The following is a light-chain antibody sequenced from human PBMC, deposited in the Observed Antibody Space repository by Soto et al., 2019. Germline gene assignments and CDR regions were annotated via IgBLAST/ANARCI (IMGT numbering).Light chain of an antibody. CDR1: SSDVGAYNY. Sequence: QSALTQPASVSGSPGQSITISCTGTSSDVGAYNYVAWYQHHPGKAPKLMIYDVSNRPSGVSNRFSASKSGNTASLTISGLQAEYEADYYCSSYTSSRTRVFGGGTKLSVL. V-gene: IGLV2-14*03. CDR3: SSYTSSRTRV. J-gene: IGLJ3*02. CDR2: DVS.